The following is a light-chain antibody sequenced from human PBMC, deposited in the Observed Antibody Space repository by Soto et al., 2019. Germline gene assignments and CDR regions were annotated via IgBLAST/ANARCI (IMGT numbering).Light chain of an antibody. Sequence: QSALTQPASVSGSPGQSITISCTGTNRDIGAYDYVSWYQQHPGKAPKLMIWDVNNRPSGVSNRFSGSKSGNTASLTISGLQAEDEADYYCISYTTTFTLVFGGGTKVTVL. V-gene: IGLV2-14*01. CDR1: NRDIGAYDY. CDR3: ISYTTTFTLV. J-gene: IGLJ3*02. CDR2: DVN.